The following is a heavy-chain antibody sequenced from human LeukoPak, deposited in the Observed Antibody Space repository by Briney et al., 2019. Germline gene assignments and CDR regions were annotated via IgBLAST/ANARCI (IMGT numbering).Heavy chain of an antibody. CDR3: ATRTETDAFDI. V-gene: IGHV4-59*01. CDR2: IYYSGST. D-gene: IGHD5-24*01. CDR1: GGSISNYY. Sequence: SETLSLTCTVSGGSISNYYWSWIRQPPGKGLEWIWYIYYSGSTNYNPSLKGRVTISVDTSKNQFSLKLSSVTAADTAVYYCATRTETDAFDIWGQGTMVTVSS. J-gene: IGHJ3*02.